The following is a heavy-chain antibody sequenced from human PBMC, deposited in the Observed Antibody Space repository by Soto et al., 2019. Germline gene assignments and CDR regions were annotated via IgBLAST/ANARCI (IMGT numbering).Heavy chain of an antibody. J-gene: IGHJ4*02. V-gene: IGHV1-69*06. CDR3: NRGSEYDFWSGYL. D-gene: IGHD3-3*01. Sequence: QERLVQSGAEVRKPGSSVKVSCKVTGGTSTRYAINWVRQAPGQGLEWMGGIVPMFGTSKYAQKFQGSVTITAETSTNIAYMELRSLRSEDTAVYYCNRGSEYDFWSGYLWGQGTLVSVAS. CDR2: IVPMFGTS. CDR1: GGTSTRYA.